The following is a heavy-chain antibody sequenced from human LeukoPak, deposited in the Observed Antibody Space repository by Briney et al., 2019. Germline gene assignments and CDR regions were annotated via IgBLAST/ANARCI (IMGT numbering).Heavy chain of an antibody. D-gene: IGHD3-10*01. J-gene: IGHJ3*02. Sequence: SETLSLTCTVSGGSISSGGYYWSWIRQHPGKGLEWIGYIYYSGSTYYNPSLKSRVTISVDTSKNQFSLKLTSVTAADTAVYYCTRADYYGSGSQRGAFDIWGQGTMVTVSS. CDR3: TRADYYGSGSQRGAFDI. CDR1: GGSISSGGYY. CDR2: IYYSGST. V-gene: IGHV4-31*03.